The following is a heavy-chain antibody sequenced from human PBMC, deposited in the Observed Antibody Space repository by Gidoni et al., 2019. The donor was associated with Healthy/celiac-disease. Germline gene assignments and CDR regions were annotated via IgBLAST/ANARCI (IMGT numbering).Heavy chain of an antibody. V-gene: IGHV3-9*01. CDR3: AKRMRGLGAFDP. CDR1: GFTFDDYA. Sequence: EVQLVESGGGLVQPGRSLRLSCAASGFTFDDYAMHWVRQAPGKGLEWVSGISWNSGSIGYADSVKGRFTISRDNAKNSLYLQMNSLRAEDTALYYCAKRMRGLGAFDPWGQGTLVTVSS. CDR2: ISWNSGSI. J-gene: IGHJ5*02. D-gene: IGHD6-19*01.